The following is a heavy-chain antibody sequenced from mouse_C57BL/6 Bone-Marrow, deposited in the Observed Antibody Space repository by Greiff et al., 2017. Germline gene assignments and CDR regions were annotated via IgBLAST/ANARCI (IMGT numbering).Heavy chain of an antibody. CDR3: AREKNYDGLDY. J-gene: IGHJ2*01. V-gene: IGHV1-81*01. Sequence: VQLQQSGAELARPGASVKLSCKASGYTFTSYGISWVKQRTGQGLGWIGEIYPRSGNTYYNEKFKGKATLTADKSSSTAYMELRSLTSEDSAVYFCAREKNYDGLDYWGQGTTLTVSS. CDR2: IYPRSGNT. D-gene: IGHD2-3*01. CDR1: GYTFTSYG.